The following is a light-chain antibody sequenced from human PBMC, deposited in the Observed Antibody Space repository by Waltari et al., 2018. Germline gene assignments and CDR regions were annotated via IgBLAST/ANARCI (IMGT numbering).Light chain of an antibody. CDR1: SSNIGAAFD. J-gene: IGLJ2*01. Sequence: QSVLTQPPSVSGAPGQTVTISCTGSSSNIGAAFDVHWYQQLPGTAPKLLIYATNNRPSGVPARFSGSKSGTSASLAITGLQPEDEATYFCQSYDSSLRIFGGGTKLTVL. V-gene: IGLV1-40*01. CDR3: QSYDSSLRI. CDR2: ATN.